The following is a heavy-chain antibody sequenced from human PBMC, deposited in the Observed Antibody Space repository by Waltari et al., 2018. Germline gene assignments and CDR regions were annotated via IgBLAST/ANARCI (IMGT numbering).Heavy chain of an antibody. CDR3: ARDQSAHGGGYVWDY. V-gene: IGHV4-31*03. D-gene: IGHD5-12*01. CDR2: IYHSGST. J-gene: IGHJ4*02. Sequence: QVQLQESGPGLVKPSQTLSLTCTVSGGSISSGGYYWSWIRQHPGKGLEWIGYIYHSGSTYYNPSLKSRVTISVDKSKNQFSLKLSSVTAADTAVYYCARDQSAHGGGYVWDYWGQGTTVTVSS. CDR1: GGSISSGGYY.